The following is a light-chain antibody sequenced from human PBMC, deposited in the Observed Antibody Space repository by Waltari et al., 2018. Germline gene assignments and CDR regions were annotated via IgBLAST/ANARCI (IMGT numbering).Light chain of an antibody. CDR1: QRVSSSY. J-gene: IGKJ3*01. Sequence: EIVLTQSPGTLSLSPGERATLSCRASQRVSSSYLAWYQQKPGQSPRLLIYGTSTRATGIPDRFSGSGSGTDFTLTISRLEPEDFAVYYCQQFDTSPAFGPGTTVDIK. V-gene: IGKV3-20*01. CDR3: QQFDTSPA. CDR2: GTS.